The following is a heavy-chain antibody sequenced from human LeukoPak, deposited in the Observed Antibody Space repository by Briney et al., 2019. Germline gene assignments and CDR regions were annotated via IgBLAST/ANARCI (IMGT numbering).Heavy chain of an antibody. D-gene: IGHD6-19*01. J-gene: IGHJ4*02. CDR1: GFTFSNAW. CDR2: IKSKTDGGTR. V-gene: IGHV3-15*01. Sequence: GGSLRLSCAASGFTFSNAWMSWVRQAPGKGLEWVGRIKSKTDGGTRDYAAPVKGRFTISRDDSKNTLYLQMNSLKTEDTAVYYCTTSAVAGVYYFDYWGQGTLVTVSS. CDR3: TTSAVAGVYYFDY.